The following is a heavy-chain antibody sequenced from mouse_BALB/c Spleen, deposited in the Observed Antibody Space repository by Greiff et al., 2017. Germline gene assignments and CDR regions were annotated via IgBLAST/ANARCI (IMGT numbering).Heavy chain of an antibody. J-gene: IGHJ1*01. CDR3: ARKVRQYFDV. D-gene: IGHD2-14*01. V-gene: IGHV1-18*01. CDR1: GYTFTDYN. Sequence: EVQLHQSGPELVKPGASVKIPCKASGYTFTDYNMDWVKQSHGKSLEWIGDINPNNGGTIYNQKFKGKATLTVDKSSSTAYMELRSLTSEDTAVYYCARKVRQYFDVWGAGTTVTVSS. CDR2: INPNNGGT.